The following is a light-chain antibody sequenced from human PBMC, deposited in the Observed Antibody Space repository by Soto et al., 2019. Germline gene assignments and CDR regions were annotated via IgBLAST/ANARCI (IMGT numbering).Light chain of an antibody. J-gene: IGLJ1*01. CDR2: EVS. CDR3: NSYGRTSTRYV. CDR1: SSDVGGYNY. V-gene: IGLV2-14*01. Sequence: QSALTQPASVSGSPGQSITISCTETSSDVGGYNYVSWYQQHPGKAPKLMIYEVSNRPSGVSNRFSGSKSGNTASLTISGLQAEDEADYFCNSYGRTSTRYVFGTGTKLTVL.